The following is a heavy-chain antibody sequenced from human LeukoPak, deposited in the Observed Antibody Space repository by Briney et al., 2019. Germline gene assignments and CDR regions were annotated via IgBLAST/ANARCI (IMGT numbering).Heavy chain of an antibody. Sequence: SVKVSCKASGGTFSSYAISWVRQAPGQGLEWMGRIIPILGIANYAQKSQGRVTITADKSTSTAYMELSSLRSEDTAVYYCARLYDSSGYGLDYWGQGTLVTVSS. CDR3: ARLYDSSGYGLDY. CDR1: GGTFSSYA. CDR2: IIPILGIA. J-gene: IGHJ4*02. V-gene: IGHV1-69*04. D-gene: IGHD3-22*01.